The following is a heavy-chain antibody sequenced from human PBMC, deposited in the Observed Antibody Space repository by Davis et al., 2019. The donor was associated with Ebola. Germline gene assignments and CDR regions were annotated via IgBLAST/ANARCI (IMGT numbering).Heavy chain of an antibody. D-gene: IGHD1-26*01. J-gene: IGHJ4*02. Sequence: PGGSLRLSCAPSGFTFRNYWMSWVRQAPGKGMEWVANVNNDEKERYYVDSVTDRFTISRDNVKNLLYLQMDNLRVDDTGVYYCARSGDPGAVDYWGQGTLVIVSP. CDR2: VNNDEKER. CDR1: GFTFRNYW. CDR3: ARSGDPGAVDY. V-gene: IGHV3-7*03.